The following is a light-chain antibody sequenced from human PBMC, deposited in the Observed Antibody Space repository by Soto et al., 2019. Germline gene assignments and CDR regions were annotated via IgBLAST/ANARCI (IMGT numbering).Light chain of an antibody. Sequence: DIVMTQSPDSLAVSLGERATINCKSSQSVLYSSNNKNYLAWYQQKPGQPPKLLIYWASTREAGVPDRCSGSGSGTDFTLTTSRLQSEDVAVYYCQQYYSTPLYTFGQGTKLEIK. V-gene: IGKV4-1*01. CDR3: QQYYSTPLYT. CDR1: QSVLYSSNNKNY. J-gene: IGKJ2*01. CDR2: WAS.